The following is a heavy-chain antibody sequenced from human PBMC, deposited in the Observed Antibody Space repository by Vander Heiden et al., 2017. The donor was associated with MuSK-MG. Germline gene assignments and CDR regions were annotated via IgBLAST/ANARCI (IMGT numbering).Heavy chain of an antibody. J-gene: IGHJ4*02. CDR2: IWYDGSNQ. CDR1: GLNFSNYG. CDR3: SADTAMALAY. Sequence: QVYLEESGGGVVRPGGSLRLSCAASGLNFSNYGMHWVRQAPGKGLEWVALIWYDGSNQFYGDSVKGRFTISRDNSHNTLFLQLDGLRVEDTAVYYCSADTAMALAYWGQGTLVTVSS. V-gene: IGHV3-33*01. D-gene: IGHD5-18*01.